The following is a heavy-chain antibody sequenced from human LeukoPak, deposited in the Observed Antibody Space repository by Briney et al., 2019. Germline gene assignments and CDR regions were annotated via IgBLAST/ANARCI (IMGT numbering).Heavy chain of an antibody. V-gene: IGHV3-48*03. CDR1: GFTFSSYE. J-gene: IGHJ4*02. CDR3: ARVGEGGYYFDY. D-gene: IGHD3-16*01. CDR2: ISSSGSTI. Sequence: GGSLRLSCAASGFTFSSYEMNWVRQAPGKGLEWVSYISSSGSTIYYADSVKGRFTISRDNAKNSLYLQMNSLRAEDTAVHYCARVGEGGYYFDYWGQGTLVTVSS.